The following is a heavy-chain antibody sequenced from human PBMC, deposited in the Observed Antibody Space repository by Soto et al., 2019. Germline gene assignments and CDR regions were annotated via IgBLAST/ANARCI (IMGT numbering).Heavy chain of an antibody. CDR2: INHSGNT. V-gene: IGHV4-34*01. D-gene: IGHD3-22*01. J-gene: IGHJ3*02. CDR1: GGSFRGYY. Sequence: QVQVQQWGAGLLKPSETLSLTCAVYGGSFRGYYWSWIRQPPGKGLEWIGEINHSGNTNYNPSLKSRVTISVDTSKNQFSLKLTSVTAADTAVYYCARRGDYYDSCGDANDIWGQGTMVTVSS. CDR3: ARRGDYYDSCGDANDI.